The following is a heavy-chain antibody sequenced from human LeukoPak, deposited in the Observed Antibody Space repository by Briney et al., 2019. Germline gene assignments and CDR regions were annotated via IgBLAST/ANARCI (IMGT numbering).Heavy chain of an antibody. J-gene: IGHJ4*02. D-gene: IGHD6-19*01. Sequence: GRSLRLSCAASGFTFDDYAMHWVRQAPGKGLEWVSGICWNSGSIAYADSVKGRFTISRDNAKNSLYLQMNSLRAEDTALYYCAKAPGYSSGWLNYFDYWGQGTLVTVSS. CDR3: AKAPGYSSGWLNYFDY. CDR1: GFTFDDYA. V-gene: IGHV3-9*01. CDR2: ICWNSGSI.